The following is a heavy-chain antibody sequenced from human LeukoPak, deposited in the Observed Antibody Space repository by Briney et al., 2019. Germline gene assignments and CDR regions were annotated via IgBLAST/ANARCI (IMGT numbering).Heavy chain of an antibody. CDR3: ARVWQLEDY. CDR2: IKQDGSEK. D-gene: IGHD6-6*01. CDR1: GFTFSSYW. Sequence: GGSLRLSCVASGFTFSSYWMSWVRQAPGKGLEWVANIKQDGSEKYYVDSVKGRFTISRDNAKNSLYLQMNSLRAEDTAVYYCARVWQLEDYWGQGTLVTVSS. J-gene: IGHJ4*02. V-gene: IGHV3-7*01.